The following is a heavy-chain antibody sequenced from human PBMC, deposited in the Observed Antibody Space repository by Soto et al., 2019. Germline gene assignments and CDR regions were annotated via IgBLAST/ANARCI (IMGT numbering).Heavy chain of an antibody. CDR2: ISRGSDTI. V-gene: IGHV3-48*02. D-gene: IGHD1-26*01. CDR3: ARVSNTWEDDY. J-gene: IGHJ4*02. Sequence: EVQLVESGGGLVQPGGSLRLSCVVSGFTFSDYGVNWVRQAPGKGLEWVSYISRGSDTIYYADSVKGRYTISRDNAKNSLFLQMNSLRDEDTALYYCARVSNTWEDDYWGQGTLVTVSS. CDR1: GFTFSDYG.